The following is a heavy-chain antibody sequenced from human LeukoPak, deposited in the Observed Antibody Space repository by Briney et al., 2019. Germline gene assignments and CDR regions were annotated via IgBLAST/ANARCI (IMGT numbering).Heavy chain of an antibody. Sequence: GGSLRLSCAASGFTFSSQWMSWVRQAPGKGLEWVGNIKEDGSEKNYVDSVKGRFTISRDNAKNSLYLHMNSLRAEDTAVYYCALRNIAVAGDNWFDPWGQGTLVTVSS. D-gene: IGHD6-19*01. CDR1: GFTFSSQW. CDR2: IKEDGSEK. CDR3: ALRNIAVAGDNWFDP. J-gene: IGHJ5*02. V-gene: IGHV3-7*01.